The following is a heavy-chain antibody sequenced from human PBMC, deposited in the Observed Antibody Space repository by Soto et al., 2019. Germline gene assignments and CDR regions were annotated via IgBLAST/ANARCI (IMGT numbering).Heavy chain of an antibody. D-gene: IGHD1-26*01. V-gene: IGHV3-7*03. CDR3: ARDYSGSYYYFGMDV. CDR1: GFTFSSYW. J-gene: IGHJ6*02. CDR2: IKQDGSEK. Sequence: GGSLRLSCAASGFTFSSYWMSWVRQAPGKGLEWVANIKQDGSEKYYVDSVKGRFTISRDNAKNSLYLQMNSLRAEDTAVYYCARDYSGSYYYFGMDVWGQGTTVTVSS.